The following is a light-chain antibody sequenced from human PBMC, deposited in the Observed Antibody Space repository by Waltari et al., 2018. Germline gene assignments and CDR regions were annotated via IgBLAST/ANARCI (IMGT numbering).Light chain of an antibody. Sequence: EIVMTQSPDTLSVSPGERATLSCRASQSVGSNLAWYQQKPGQAPRLLIYGASTRAPDIPARFSGSGSGTEFTLTITSMQSEDFAVYYCQQYNNWPPSWTFGQGTKVEIK. CDR1: QSVGSN. CDR3: QQYNNWPPSWT. CDR2: GAS. J-gene: IGKJ1*01. V-gene: IGKV3-15*01.